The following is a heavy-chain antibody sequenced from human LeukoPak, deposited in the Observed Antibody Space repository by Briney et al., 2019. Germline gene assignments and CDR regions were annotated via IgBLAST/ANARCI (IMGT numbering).Heavy chain of an antibody. D-gene: IGHD5-12*01. J-gene: IGHJ6*03. CDR3: ARDLWLVNYYYMDV. CDR1: GFTVSSNY. Sequence: TGGSLRLSCAASGFTVSSNYVSWVRQAPGKGLEWVSVIYSGGSTYYADPVKGRFTISRDNSKNTLYLQMNSLRAEDTAVYYCARDLWLVNYYYMDVWGKGTTVTVSS. V-gene: IGHV3-66*01. CDR2: IYSGGST.